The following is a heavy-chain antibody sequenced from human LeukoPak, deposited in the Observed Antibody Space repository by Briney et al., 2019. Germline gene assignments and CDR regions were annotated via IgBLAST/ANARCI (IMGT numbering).Heavy chain of an antibody. CDR3: ARHRGTRLGAFDI. Sequence: SETLSLTCAVSGYSISSGYYWGWIRQPPGKGLEWIGSIYHSGSTYYNPSLKSRVTISVDTSKIQFSLKLSPLTAADTAVYYCARHRGTRLGAFDIWGQGTMVTVSS. CDR2: IYHSGST. J-gene: IGHJ3*02. CDR1: GYSISSGYY. V-gene: IGHV4-38-2*01. D-gene: IGHD1-7*01.